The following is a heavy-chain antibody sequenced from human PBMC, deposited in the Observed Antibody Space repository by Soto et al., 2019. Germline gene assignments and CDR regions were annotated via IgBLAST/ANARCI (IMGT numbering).Heavy chain of an antibody. D-gene: IGHD6-13*01. CDR3: ARDLTGVAAAAGYWFDP. CDR2: INAGNGNT. Sequence: ASVKVSCKASGYSFTSYAMHWVRQAPGQRLEWMGWINAGNGNTKYSQKFQGRVTITRDTSASTAYMELSSLRSEDTAVYYCARDLTGVAAAAGYWFDPWGQGTQVTVSS. CDR1: GYSFTSYA. J-gene: IGHJ5*02. V-gene: IGHV1-3*01.